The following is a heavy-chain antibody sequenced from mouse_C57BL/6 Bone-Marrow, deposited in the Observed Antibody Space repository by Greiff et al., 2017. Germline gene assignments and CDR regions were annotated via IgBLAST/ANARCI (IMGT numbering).Heavy chain of an antibody. V-gene: IGHV1-5*01. D-gene: IGHD1-1*01. CDR2: IYPGNSDT. CDR1: GYTFTSYW. Sequence: EVQRVESGTVLARPGASVKMSCKTSGYTFTSYWMHWVKQRPGQGLGWIGAIYPGNSDTSYNQKFKGKAKLTAVTSASTAYMELSSLTNEDSAVYYCTIYYGSSAWFAYWGQGTLVTVSA. CDR3: TIYYGSSAWFAY. J-gene: IGHJ3*01.